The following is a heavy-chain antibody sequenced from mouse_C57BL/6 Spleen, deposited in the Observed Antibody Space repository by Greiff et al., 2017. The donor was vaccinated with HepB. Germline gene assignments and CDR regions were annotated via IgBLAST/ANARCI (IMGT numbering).Heavy chain of an antibody. CDR2: SRNKANDYTT. CDR1: GFTFSDFY. CDR3: ARDLGWAMDY. D-gene: IGHD4-1*01. Sequence: EVQGVESGGGLVQSGRSLRLSCATSGFTFSDFYMEWVRQAPGKGLEWIAASRNKANDYTTEYSASVKGRFIVSRDTSQSILYLQMNALRAEDTAIYYCARDLGWAMDYWGQGTSVTVSS. V-gene: IGHV7-1*01. J-gene: IGHJ4*01.